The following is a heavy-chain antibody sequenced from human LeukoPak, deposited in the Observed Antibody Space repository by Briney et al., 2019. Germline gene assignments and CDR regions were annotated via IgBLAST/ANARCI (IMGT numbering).Heavy chain of an antibody. V-gene: IGHV1-18*04. J-gene: IGHJ3*02. CDR2: ISGSSSNT. CDR3: ARATGTWGHDGFDI. CDR1: GYTFTGYY. D-gene: IGHD3-16*01. Sequence: ASVKVFCKASGYTFTGYYIHWVRQAPGQGLEWMGWISGSSSNTNYAQRLQGRVTMTTDTSTPTAYMELRSLRSDDTAVYYCARATGTWGHDGFDIWGQGTMVTVSS.